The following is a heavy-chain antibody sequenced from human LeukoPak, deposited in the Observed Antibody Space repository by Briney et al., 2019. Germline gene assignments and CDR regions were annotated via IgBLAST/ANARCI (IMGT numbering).Heavy chain of an antibody. Sequence: PGGSLRLSCAASGLRFRNYGMHWVRQAPGEGLEWVAVIWYDGSNQYYVDSVKGRFTVSRDNAKNTLYLQMNSLRAEDTAVYYCATDRNSGKYYDYWGQGTLVTVSS. D-gene: IGHD1-26*01. CDR3: ATDRNSGKYYDY. V-gene: IGHV3-33*01. CDR2: IWYDGSNQ. CDR1: GLRFRNYG. J-gene: IGHJ4*02.